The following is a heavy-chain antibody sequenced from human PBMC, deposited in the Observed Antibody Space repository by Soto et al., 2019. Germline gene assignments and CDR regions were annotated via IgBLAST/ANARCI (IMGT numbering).Heavy chain of an antibody. V-gene: IGHV1-18*01. CDR2: ISAYNGNT. CDR3: ARGNSYYDILTRRSYYYYYYMDV. CDR1: GYTFSSDG. J-gene: IGHJ6*03. D-gene: IGHD3-9*01. Sequence: ASVKVSCKASGYTFSSDGISWVRQAPGQGLEWMGWISAYNGNTNYAQKLQGRVTMTTDTSTSTAYLELRSLTSDDTAVYYCARGNSYYDILTRRSYYYYYYMDVWGKGTTVTVSS.